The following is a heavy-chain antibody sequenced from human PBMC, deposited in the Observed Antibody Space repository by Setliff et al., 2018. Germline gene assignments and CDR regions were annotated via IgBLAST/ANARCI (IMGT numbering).Heavy chain of an antibody. V-gene: IGHV4-4*02. CDR1: GDSISSGNW. J-gene: IGHJ4*02. Sequence: SETLSLTCAVSGDSISSGNWWSWVRQPPEKGLEWIGEINHSGNTNYNPSLKSRVTMSVDTSKNQFSLKLNSVTAADTAVYYCTRGDTSTFWDWGQGTLVTVSS. D-gene: IGHD3-16*01. CDR2: INHSGNT. CDR3: TRGDTSTFWD.